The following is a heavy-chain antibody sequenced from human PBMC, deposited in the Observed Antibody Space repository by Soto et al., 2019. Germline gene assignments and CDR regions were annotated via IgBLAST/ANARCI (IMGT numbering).Heavy chain of an antibody. CDR1: GFTFNIFS. Sequence: PGGSLRLSCAASGFTFNIFSMNWVRQAPGKGLEWVSSISSSSDSTYYSDSVKGRFTISRDNAKSSLYLQMNSLRVEDTAVYYSAPQSIITTHPDYWGQGTLVTVS. CDR3: APQSIITTHPDY. V-gene: IGHV3-21*06. CDR2: ISSSSDST. D-gene: IGHD4-4*01. J-gene: IGHJ4*02.